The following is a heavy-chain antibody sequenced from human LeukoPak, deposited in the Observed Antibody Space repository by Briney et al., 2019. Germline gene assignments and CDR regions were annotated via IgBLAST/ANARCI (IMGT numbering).Heavy chain of an antibody. V-gene: IGHV1-2*02. CDR3: AKAGHYDFNWFDP. J-gene: IGHJ5*02. CDR1: GYTFSAYY. CDR2: INPNTGGT. Sequence: ASVKVSCKASGYTFSAYYMHWVRQAPGQGLEWMGWINPNTGGTKCAQKFQGRVTMTRDTSIDTAYMELNSLRPDDTAVYYCAKAGHYDFNWFDPWGQGTLVAVSS. D-gene: IGHD2/OR15-2a*01.